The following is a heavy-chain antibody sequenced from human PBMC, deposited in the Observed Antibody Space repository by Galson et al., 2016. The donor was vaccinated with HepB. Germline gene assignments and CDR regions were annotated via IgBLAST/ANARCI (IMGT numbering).Heavy chain of an antibody. Sequence: SLRLSCAASGFTFSDYYMSWIRQAPGKGLEWLSHISVSSSSTNYADSVKGRFTISRDNSKMSLYLQMNSLRTEDTAVYYGARDSYDILTGDYPPGGMALDIWGPGSIVIVSS. J-gene: IGHJ3*02. D-gene: IGHD3-9*01. CDR1: GFTFSDYY. CDR2: ISVSSSST. V-gene: IGHV3-11*05. CDR3: ARDSYDILTGDYPPGGMALDI.